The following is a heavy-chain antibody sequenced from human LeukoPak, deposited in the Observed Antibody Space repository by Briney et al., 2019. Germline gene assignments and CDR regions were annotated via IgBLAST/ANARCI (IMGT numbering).Heavy chain of an antibody. CDR1: GVSISSSSYY. CDR2: VYYSGST. V-gene: IGHV4-39*07. CDR3: ARGLGDSSPFDY. J-gene: IGHJ4*02. Sequence: SETLSLTCTVSGVSISSSSYYWGWIRQPPGKGLEWIGSVYYSGSTYYNPSLKSRVTISVDTSKNQFSLKLSSVTAADTAVYYCARGLGDSSPFDYWGQGTLVTVSS. D-gene: IGHD3-22*01.